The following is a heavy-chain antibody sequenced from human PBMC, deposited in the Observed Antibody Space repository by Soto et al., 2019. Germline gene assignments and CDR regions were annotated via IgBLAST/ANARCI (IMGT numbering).Heavy chain of an antibody. CDR1: GGSINYSY. J-gene: IGHJ6*02. D-gene: IGHD4-17*01. CDR3: ARVNYGDYYYGMVV. Sequence: PSETLSLTCTVSGGSINYSYWTWIRQPPGKGLEWIGYISYTGSANYNASLKGRLTISVDTSKNQFSLKLSSVTAADTALYYCARVNYGDYYYGMVVWGQGTTVTVSS. V-gene: IGHV4-59*01. CDR2: ISYTGSA.